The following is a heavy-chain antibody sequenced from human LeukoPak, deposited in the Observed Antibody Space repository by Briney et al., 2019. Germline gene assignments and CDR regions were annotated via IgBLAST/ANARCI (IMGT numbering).Heavy chain of an antibody. V-gene: IGHV4-59*01. CDR2: IYYSGST. D-gene: IGHD5-18*01. Sequence: SETLSLTCTVSGGSISRYYWTWIRQPPGKGLEWIGYIYYSGSTSYSPSLKSRVTISVDTSKNQFSLKMSSVTAAGTAVYYCARGRYSYGSKTTIDFWGQGTLVTVPS. CDR1: GGSISRYY. J-gene: IGHJ4*02. CDR3: ARGRYSYGSKTTIDF.